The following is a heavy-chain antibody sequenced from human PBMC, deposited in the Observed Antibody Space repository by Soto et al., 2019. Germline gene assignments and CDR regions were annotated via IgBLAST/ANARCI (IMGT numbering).Heavy chain of an antibody. J-gene: IGHJ4*02. CDR3: AKDRSITMIVVVITSFDS. CDR1: GFTFSSYA. D-gene: IGHD3-22*01. Sequence: GGSLRLSCAASGFTFSSYAMSWVRQAPGKGLEWVSAISGSGGSTYYADSVKGRFTISRDNSKNTLYLQMNSLRAEDTAVYYCAKDRSITMIVVVITSFDSWGQGALVTVSS. CDR2: ISGSGGST. V-gene: IGHV3-23*01.